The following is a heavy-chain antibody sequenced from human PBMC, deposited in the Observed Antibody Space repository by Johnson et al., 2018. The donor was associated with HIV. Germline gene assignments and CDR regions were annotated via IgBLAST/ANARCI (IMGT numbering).Heavy chain of an antibody. Sequence: QVQLVESGGGVVQPGRSLRLSCAASDFTFTNNAIHWVRQAPGKGLEWVAVIYSDDMTYYADSVKGRFTISRVNSKNTRYLQMNSLRAEDTAVYYCARETRSAAAGHGAFDVWGQGTMVTVSS. CDR1: DFTFTNNA. J-gene: IGHJ3*01. CDR2: IYSDDMT. CDR3: ARETRSAAAGHGAFDV. D-gene: IGHD6-13*01. V-gene: IGHV3-30*14.